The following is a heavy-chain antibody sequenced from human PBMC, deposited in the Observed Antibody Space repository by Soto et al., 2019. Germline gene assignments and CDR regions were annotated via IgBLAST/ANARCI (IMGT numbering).Heavy chain of an antibody. CDR1: GDSITAGGHY. V-gene: IGHV4-31*03. Sequence: SETLSLTCTVSGDSITAGGHYWAWIRQHPEKGLEWLGYIHYSGTTDYNPSLKSRLTVSVDTSKNQFSLSLSSVTAADTAIYYCAALTATNVNFSILARGTLVTVSS. CDR3: AALTATNVNFSI. J-gene: IGHJ2*01. CDR2: IHYSGTT. D-gene: IGHD4-4*01.